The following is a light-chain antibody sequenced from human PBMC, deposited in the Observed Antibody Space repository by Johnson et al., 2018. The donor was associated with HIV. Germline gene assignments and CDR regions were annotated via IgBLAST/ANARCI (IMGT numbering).Light chain of an antibody. Sequence: HSVLTQPPSVSAAPGQKVTISCSGSSSNIGNNYVSWYQQLPVTAPKLLIYDNNKRPSGIPDRFSGSKSGTSSTLGITGLQTGDEADYYCGTWDSSLSAAGNVFGTGNKVTVL. CDR3: GTWDSSLSAAGNV. V-gene: IGLV1-51*01. CDR1: SSNIGNNY. J-gene: IGLJ1*01. CDR2: DNN.